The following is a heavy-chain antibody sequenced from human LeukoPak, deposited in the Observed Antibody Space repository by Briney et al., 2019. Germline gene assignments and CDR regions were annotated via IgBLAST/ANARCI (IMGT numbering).Heavy chain of an antibody. D-gene: IGHD6-19*01. V-gene: IGHV3-66*01. CDR1: GFTVSSNY. J-gene: IGHJ4*02. CDR2: IYSAGST. Sequence: PGGSLRLSCAASGFTVSSNYMSWVRQAPGKGLEWVSLIYSAGSTYYADSVKSRFTISRDNSKNALYLQMNSLRAEDTAVYYCARGPPGTSAWYTQLYIDYWGQGTLVTVSS. CDR3: ARGPPGTSAWYTQLYIDY.